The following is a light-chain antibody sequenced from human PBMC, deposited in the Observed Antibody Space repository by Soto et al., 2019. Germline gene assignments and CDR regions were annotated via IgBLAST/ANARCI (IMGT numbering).Light chain of an antibody. CDR2: AAS. CDR3: QQSYSTPVT. Sequence: IEMTLSRSSRSSCVGDRRTITCRASQSISSYLNWYQQKPGKAPKLLIYAASSLQSGVPSRFSGSGSGTDFTLTISSLQPEDFATYYCQQSYSTPVTFGQGTKVDIK. CDR1: QSISSY. J-gene: IGKJ1*01. V-gene: IGKV1-39*01.